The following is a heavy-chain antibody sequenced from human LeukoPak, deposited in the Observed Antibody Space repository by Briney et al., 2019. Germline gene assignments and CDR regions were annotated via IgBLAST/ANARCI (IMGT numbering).Heavy chain of an antibody. CDR2: ISSSSYI. CDR1: GFTFSSYS. D-gene: IGHD1-26*01. CDR3: ARAFGIVGATYNWFDP. Sequence: GGSLRLSCAASGFTFSSYSMNWVRQAPGKGLEWVSSISSSSYIYYADSVKGRFTISRDNAKNSLYLQMNSLRAEDTAVYYCARAFGIVGATYNWFDPWGQGTLVTVSS. V-gene: IGHV3-21*01. J-gene: IGHJ5*02.